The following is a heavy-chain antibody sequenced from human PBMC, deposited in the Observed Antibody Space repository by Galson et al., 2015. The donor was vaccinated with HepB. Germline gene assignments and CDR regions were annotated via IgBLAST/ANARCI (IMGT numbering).Heavy chain of an antibody. CDR1: GFTFSSYA. V-gene: IGHV3-23*01. CDR2: INGDASIT. J-gene: IGHJ4*02. Sequence: LRLSCAASGFTFSSYAMSWVRQAPGKGLEWVSAINGDASITYYADSVRGRFTISRDNAKNTVYLQMNSLRVEDMAVYYCARDKVGEPDPFDYRGQGALVTVSS. CDR3: ARDKVGEPDPFDY.